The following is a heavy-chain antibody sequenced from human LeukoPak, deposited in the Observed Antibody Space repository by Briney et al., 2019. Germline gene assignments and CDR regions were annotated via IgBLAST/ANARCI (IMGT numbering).Heavy chain of an antibody. Sequence: GGSLRLSCAASGFTFKTYWMSWVRQPPGKGLEWVANIKQDGSDKYYVDSVKGRFTISRDNAKNSLFLQINSLRIDDTAVYYCAIEEGGYFDSWGQGTLVTVSS. CDR2: IKQDGSDK. CDR1: GFTFKTYW. J-gene: IGHJ4*02. CDR3: AIEEGGYFDS. D-gene: IGHD1-26*01. V-gene: IGHV3-7*01.